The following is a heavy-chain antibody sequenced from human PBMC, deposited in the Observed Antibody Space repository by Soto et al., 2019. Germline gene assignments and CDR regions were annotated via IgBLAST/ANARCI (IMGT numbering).Heavy chain of an antibody. D-gene: IGHD2-2*01. CDR3: ARPRREVVPAAGYYYYYYVMDV. CDR2: IYSGGST. CDR1: GFTVSSNY. Sequence: EVQLVESGGGLIQPGGSLRLSCAASGFTVSSNYMSWVRQAPGKGLEWVSVIYSGGSTYYADSVKGRFTISRDNSKNTLYLQMNSLRAEDTVVYYCARPRREVVPAAGYYYYYYVMDVWGQGTTVTVSS. J-gene: IGHJ6*02. V-gene: IGHV3-53*01.